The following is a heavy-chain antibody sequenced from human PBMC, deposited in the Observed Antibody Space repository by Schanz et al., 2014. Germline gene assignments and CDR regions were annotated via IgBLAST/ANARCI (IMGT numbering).Heavy chain of an antibody. CDR2: ISDSGDTA. Sequence: EVQLLESGGGLVQPGGSLRLSCAASGFTFRGYAMSWVRQAPGRGLEWVSIISDSGDTAYYADSVKGRFTISRDNSKNTLFLQMSSLRVDDMAVYYCGRAGTGMAGWYFELWGRGTLVTVSS. J-gene: IGHJ2*01. CDR1: GFTFRGYA. V-gene: IGHV3-23*01. CDR3: GRAGTGMAGWYFEL. D-gene: IGHD5-18*01.